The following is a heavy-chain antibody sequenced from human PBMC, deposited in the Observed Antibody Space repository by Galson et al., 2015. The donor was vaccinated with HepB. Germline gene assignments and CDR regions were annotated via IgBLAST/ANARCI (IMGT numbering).Heavy chain of an antibody. D-gene: IGHD2-21*01. CDR3: ARDLFNCGGESYCPFGH. V-gene: IGHV1-69*13. J-gene: IGHJ1*01. CDR1: GGSFSGYA. CDR2: INAIFGTA. Sequence: SVKVSCKASGGSFSGYAFSWVRQAPGQGLEWMGGINAIFGTANYAQKFQGRVTITADESTSTAYMELSRLRSEDTAVYYCARDLFNCGGESYCPFGHWGQGTLVTVSS.